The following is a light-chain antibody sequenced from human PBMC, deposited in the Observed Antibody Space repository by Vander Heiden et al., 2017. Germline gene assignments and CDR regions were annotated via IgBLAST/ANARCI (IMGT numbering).Light chain of an antibody. J-gene: IGKJ4*01. CDR1: QSVSSY. Sequence: EIVLTQSPATLSLSPGERATLSCRASQSVSSYLAWYQQKPGQAPRLLIYDASNRATGSPARFSGSGSGTDFTLTISSLEPEDFAVYYCQQRSNWPGTFGGGTKVEIK. V-gene: IGKV3-11*01. CDR3: QQRSNWPGT. CDR2: DAS.